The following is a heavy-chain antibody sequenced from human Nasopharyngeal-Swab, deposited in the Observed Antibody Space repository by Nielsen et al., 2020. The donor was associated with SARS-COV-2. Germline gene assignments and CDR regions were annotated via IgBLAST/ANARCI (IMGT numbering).Heavy chain of an antibody. CDR1: GYTFISSYD. D-gene: IGHD5-12*01. V-gene: IGHV1-8*01. Sequence: ASVKVSCKASGYTFISSYDINWVRQATGQGLEWMGWMNPNSGNTGYAQKFQGRVTMTRNTSISTAYMELSSLRSEDTAVYYCARGLIVATIFHYYYYMDVWGKGTTVTVSS. J-gene: IGHJ6*03. CDR2: MNPNSGNT. CDR3: ARGLIVATIFHYYYYMDV.